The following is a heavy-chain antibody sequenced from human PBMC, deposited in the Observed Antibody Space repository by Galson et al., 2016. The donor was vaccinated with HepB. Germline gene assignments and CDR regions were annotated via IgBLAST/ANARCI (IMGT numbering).Heavy chain of an antibody. CDR1: DYTFTNYG. Sequence: SVKVSCKASDYTFTNYGISWVRQAPGQGLEWMGWISTARGNTNYAQKFQGRVTMTTDTSTSTAYMELGGLTSDDTAVYYCARDWYCSGTMCHIVFEKWGQGTMVTFSA. CDR2: ISTARGNT. V-gene: IGHV1-18*01. J-gene: IGHJ3*02. D-gene: IGHD2-2*01. CDR3: ARDWYCSGTMCHIVFEK.